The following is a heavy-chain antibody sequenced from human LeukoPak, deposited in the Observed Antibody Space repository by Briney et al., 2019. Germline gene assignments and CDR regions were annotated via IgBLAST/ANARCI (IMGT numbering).Heavy chain of an antibody. J-gene: IGHJ5*02. CDR2: IYWNDDK. CDR3: ATRGIAARSNCFDP. Sequence: SGPTRLNPTPPLTLTFTFSGCSLSTTGVGVGWIRQPPGKALERLALIYWNDDKRYSTSLMTRLTITKDTSENQVVLTMTNMDPVDTATYYCATRGIAARSNCFDPWGQGTLVTVSS. V-gene: IGHV2-5*01. D-gene: IGHD6-6*01. CDR1: GCSLSTTGVG.